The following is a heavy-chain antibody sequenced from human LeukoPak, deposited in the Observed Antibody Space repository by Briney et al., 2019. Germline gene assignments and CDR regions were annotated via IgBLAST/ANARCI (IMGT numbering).Heavy chain of an antibody. V-gene: IGHV1-46*01. Sequence: GASVKVSCKASGYIFTSCYMHWVRQAPGQGLEWMGLINPSGGSTTYAQKFQGRVTMTRDTSTSTVHMELSSLRSEDTAVYYCAIQKGTIFGDVSPLSKHFHHWGQGTLVTVSS. CDR2: INPSGGST. CDR3: AIQKGTIFGDVSPLSKHFHH. CDR1: GYIFTSCY. J-gene: IGHJ1*01. D-gene: IGHD3-3*01.